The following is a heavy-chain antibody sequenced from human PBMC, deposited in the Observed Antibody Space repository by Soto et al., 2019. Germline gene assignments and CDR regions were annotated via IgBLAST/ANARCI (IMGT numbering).Heavy chain of an antibody. CDR3: AKVLLTYTSGWYHPHFDY. Sequence: QVQLVESGGGVVQPGRSLRLSCAASGFTFSSYVMHWVRQAPGKGLEWVAVVSNDGSNKDYEDSVKGRFTISRDNSKNTLYLQMNSLRAEDTAVYYCAKVLLTYTSGWYHPHFDYWGQGTLVTVSS. J-gene: IGHJ4*02. CDR2: VSNDGSNK. CDR1: GFTFSSYV. V-gene: IGHV3-30*18. D-gene: IGHD6-19*01.